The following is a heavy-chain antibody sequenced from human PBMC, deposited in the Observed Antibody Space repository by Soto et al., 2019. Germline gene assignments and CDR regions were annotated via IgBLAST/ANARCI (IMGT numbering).Heavy chain of an antibody. CDR1: GFTFSSYA. CDR2: ISGSGGST. CDR3: ARGGADDYGDYEYYYYYGMDV. J-gene: IGHJ6*02. D-gene: IGHD4-17*01. V-gene: IGHV3-23*01. Sequence: GGSLRLSCAASGFTFSSYAMSWVRQAPGKGLEWVSAISGSGGSTYYADSVKGRFTISRDNSKNTLYLQMNSLRAEDTAVYYCARGGADDYGDYEYYYYYGMDVWGQGTTVTVSS.